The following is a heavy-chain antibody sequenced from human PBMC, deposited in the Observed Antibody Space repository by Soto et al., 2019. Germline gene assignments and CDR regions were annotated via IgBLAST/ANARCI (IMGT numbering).Heavy chain of an antibody. D-gene: IGHD3-9*01. CDR2: ISAYNGNT. J-gene: IGHJ4*02. V-gene: IGHV1-18*01. CDR3: AREGVYYGILTGSKPFVNMDY. CDR1: GYTFTSYG. Sequence: ASVKVSCKASGYTFTSYGISWVRQAPGQGLEWMGWISAYNGNTNYAQKLQGRVTMTTDTSTSTAYMELRSLRSDDTAVYYCAREGVYYGILTGSKPFVNMDYWGQGTLVTVSS.